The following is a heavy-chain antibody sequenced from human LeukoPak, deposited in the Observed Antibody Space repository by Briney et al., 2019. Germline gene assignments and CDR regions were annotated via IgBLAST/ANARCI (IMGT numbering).Heavy chain of an antibody. D-gene: IGHD5-12*01. Sequence: PSETLSLTCTVSGGSFSSYYWSWIRQPPGKGLEWIGYIYYSGSTNYNPSLKSRVTISVDTSKNQFSLKLSSVTAADTAVYYCARLWGVATPEGDWFDPWGQGTLVTVSS. CDR1: GGSFSSYY. J-gene: IGHJ5*02. CDR3: ARLWGVATPEGDWFDP. CDR2: IYYSGST. V-gene: IGHV4-59*08.